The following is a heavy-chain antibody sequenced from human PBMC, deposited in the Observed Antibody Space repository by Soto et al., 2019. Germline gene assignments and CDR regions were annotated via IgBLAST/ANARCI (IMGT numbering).Heavy chain of an antibody. CDR3: ARDRPARASGYPLSPPYYYYVMDV. Sequence: QVQLQESAPGLVKPSETLSLTCTVSGGSISSYCWSWIRQPPGKGLEWIGYIYYNGSTNYIPSLKSRVTISVDTSKNQFSLKLSSVSAADTAVYYCARDRPARASGYPLSPPYYYYVMDVWGQGTTVTVSS. J-gene: IGHJ6*02. CDR2: IYYNGST. CDR1: GGSISSYC. V-gene: IGHV4-59*12. D-gene: IGHD5-12*01.